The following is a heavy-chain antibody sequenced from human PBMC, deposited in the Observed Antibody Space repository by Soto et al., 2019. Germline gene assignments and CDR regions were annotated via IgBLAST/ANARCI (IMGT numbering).Heavy chain of an antibody. Sequence: QVHLVESGGGVVQPGTSLRLSCAASGFTFREYGMHWVRQAPGKGLEWVAVIWYDGSNKYYADSVKGRFTISRDNFKNTLYLQMNSLRADGAAVYYCAREMRYLQPDCWGQGTLVTVSS. CDR2: IWYDGSNK. J-gene: IGHJ4*02. CDR3: AREMRYLQPDC. CDR1: GFTFREYG. V-gene: IGHV3-33*01. D-gene: IGHD1-1*01.